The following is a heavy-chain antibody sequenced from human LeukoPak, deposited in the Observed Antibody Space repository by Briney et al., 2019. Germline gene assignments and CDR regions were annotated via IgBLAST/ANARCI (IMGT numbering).Heavy chain of an antibody. Sequence: PGGSLRLSCSASGFSFSYYGFHCVRQAPGKGLEWVALISYDGTNKYYADSVKGRFTISRDNSKNTLFLQMNSLRAEDTAVYYCAKSPGIGTYGDRSTAVDYWGQGTLVTVSS. CDR3: AKSPGIGTYGDRSTAVDY. CDR2: ISYDGTNK. J-gene: IGHJ4*02. CDR1: GFSFSYYG. V-gene: IGHV3-30*18. D-gene: IGHD4-17*01.